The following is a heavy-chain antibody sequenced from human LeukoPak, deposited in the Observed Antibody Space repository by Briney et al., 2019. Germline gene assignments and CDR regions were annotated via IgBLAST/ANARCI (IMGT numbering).Heavy chain of an antibody. Sequence: GGSLRLSCAASGFXVSSNYMSWVRQAPGKGLEWVSVIYSGGSTYYADSVKGRFTISRDSSKNTVYLQMNSLRAEDTAVYYCASGLAGSSWGQGTLVTVSS. CDR3: ASGLAGSS. J-gene: IGHJ4*02. CDR2: IYSGGST. CDR1: GFXVSSNY. V-gene: IGHV3-66*01. D-gene: IGHD3-16*01.